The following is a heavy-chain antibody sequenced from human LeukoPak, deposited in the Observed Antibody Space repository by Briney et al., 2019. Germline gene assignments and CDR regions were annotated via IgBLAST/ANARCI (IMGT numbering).Heavy chain of an antibody. D-gene: IGHD3-10*01. CDR2: ISSSSSYI. J-gene: IGHJ6*03. V-gene: IGHV3-21*04. CDR1: GFTFSSYS. CDR3: AKEEWGFGEFPLFMDV. Sequence: GSLRLSCAASGFTFSSYSVNWVRQAPGKGLEWVSSISSSSSYIYYADSVKGRFTISRDNAKNSLFLQMNSLRAEDTAVYYCAKEEWGFGEFPLFMDVWGKGTTVTISS.